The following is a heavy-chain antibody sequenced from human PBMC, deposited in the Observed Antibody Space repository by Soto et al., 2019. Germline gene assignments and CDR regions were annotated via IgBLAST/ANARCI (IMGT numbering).Heavy chain of an antibody. Sequence: SETLSLTSTVSGGSISSGDYYWSWIRQPPGKGLEWIGYIYYSGSTYYNPSLKSRVTISVDTSKNQFSLKLSSVTAADTAVYYCARDPDPTYYYYGMDVWGQGTTVTVSS. CDR3: ARDPDPTYYYYGMDV. V-gene: IGHV4-30-4*01. CDR2: IYYSGST. J-gene: IGHJ6*02. CDR1: GGSISSGDYY.